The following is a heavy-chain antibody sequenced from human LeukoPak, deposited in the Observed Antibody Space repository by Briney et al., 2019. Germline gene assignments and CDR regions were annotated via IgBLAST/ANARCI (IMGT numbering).Heavy chain of an antibody. V-gene: IGHV1-2*02. CDR2: INPNSGGT. CDR3: ARADRLDGSPYLIGP. D-gene: IGHD1-26*01. J-gene: IGHJ5*02. Sequence: ASVKVSWKTSGYSFTDYYMHWARQAPGQGLEWMGWINPNSGGTSTAQKFQGRITMTRDTSITTVYMEVSWLTSDDTAIYYCARADRLDGSPYLIGPWGQGTLVTVSS. CDR1: GYSFTDYY.